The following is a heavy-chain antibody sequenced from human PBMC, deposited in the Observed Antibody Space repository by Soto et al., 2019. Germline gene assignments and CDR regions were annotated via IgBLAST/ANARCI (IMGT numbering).Heavy chain of an antibody. V-gene: IGHV3-11*01. Sequence: GGSLRLSCAASGFTFSDYYMSWIRQAPGKGLEWVSYFSSSGSTIYYADSVKGRFTISRDNAKNSLYLQMNSLRAEDTAVYYCARESEKDDFWSGYPYYYYYYMDVWGKGTTVTVSS. CDR3: ARESEKDDFWSGYPYYYYYYMDV. J-gene: IGHJ6*03. D-gene: IGHD3-3*01. CDR1: GFTFSDYY. CDR2: FSSSGSTI.